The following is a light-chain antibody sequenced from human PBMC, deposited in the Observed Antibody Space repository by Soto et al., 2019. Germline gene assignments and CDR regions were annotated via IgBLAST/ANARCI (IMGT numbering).Light chain of an antibody. Sequence: EIVLTQSPATLSLSPGERATLSCRASQSVSTALAWFQHKPGQTPRLLIYDASNMATGIPASFSGSGSGTDFTLTISRLEPEDFSVYYCQQRTNGLTFGGGTKVDIK. CDR1: QSVSTA. J-gene: IGKJ4*01. CDR3: QQRTNGLT. V-gene: IGKV3-11*01. CDR2: DAS.